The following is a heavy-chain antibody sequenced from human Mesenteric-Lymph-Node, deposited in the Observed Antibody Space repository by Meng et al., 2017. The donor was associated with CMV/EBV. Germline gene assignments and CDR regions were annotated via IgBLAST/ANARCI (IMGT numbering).Heavy chain of an antibody. CDR3: ATKTFSSAYYYFDY. Sequence: SGGSISSGGYYWSWIRQHPGKGLEWIGFIYHTGSPYYNPSLKSRVTISMDTSKNQFSLRLSSVTAADTAVYYCATKTFSSAYYYFDYWGQGTPVTVSS. J-gene: IGHJ4*02. V-gene: IGHV4-31*02. D-gene: IGHD3-22*01. CDR2: IYHTGSP. CDR1: GGSISSGGYY.